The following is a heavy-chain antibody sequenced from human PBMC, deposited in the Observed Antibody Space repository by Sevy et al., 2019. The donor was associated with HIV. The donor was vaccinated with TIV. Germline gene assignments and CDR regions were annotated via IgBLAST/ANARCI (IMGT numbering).Heavy chain of an antibody. CDR2: IYHSGNT. J-gene: IGHJ3*01. Sequence: TLSLTCAVSGASISSGVYSWNWIRQPPGKGLEWIGYIYHSGNTYYNPSLKSRVTISVDRSNNQFSLKMRSVTAAETAVYYCARDGGTMTTPGCLDFWGQGIMVTVSS. CDR1: GASISSGVYS. CDR3: ARDGGTMTTPGCLDF. D-gene: IGHD4-17*01. V-gene: IGHV4-30-2*01.